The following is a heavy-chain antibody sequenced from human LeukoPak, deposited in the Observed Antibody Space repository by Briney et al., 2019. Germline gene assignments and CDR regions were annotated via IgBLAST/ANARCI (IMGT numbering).Heavy chain of an antibody. Sequence: TGGSLRLSCAASGFTFSSYAMSWVRQAPGKGLEWVSVISTSGGSTYNADSVKGRFTISRDNSKNTLYLQMNSLRAEDTAVYYCAKGGSRWLQSQKTGGVDHWGQGTLVTVSS. V-gene: IGHV3-23*01. CDR3: AKGGSRWLQSQKTGGVDH. D-gene: IGHD5-24*01. CDR1: GFTFSSYA. CDR2: ISTSGGST. J-gene: IGHJ4*02.